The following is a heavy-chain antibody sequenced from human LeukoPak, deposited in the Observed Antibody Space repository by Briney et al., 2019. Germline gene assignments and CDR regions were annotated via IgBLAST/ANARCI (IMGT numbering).Heavy chain of an antibody. CDR3: ARGLRVVIGGSPPWYYFDY. V-gene: IGHV1-8*01. CDR2: MNPKSGNT. CDR1: GYTFMNYD. J-gene: IGHJ4*02. D-gene: IGHD2-15*01. Sequence: ASVKVSCKASGYTFMNYDTNWVRQAPGQGLEWMGWMNPKSGNTGYAQNFQGRVTMTRNASMSTAYMELRSLRSEDTAVYYCARGLRVVIGGSPPWYYFDYWGQGSLVTVSS.